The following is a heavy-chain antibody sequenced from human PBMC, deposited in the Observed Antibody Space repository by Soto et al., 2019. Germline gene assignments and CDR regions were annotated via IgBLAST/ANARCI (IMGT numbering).Heavy chain of an antibody. CDR3: ARQWDY. CDR1: GASIRSDY. V-gene: IGHV4-59*08. J-gene: IGHJ4*02. Sequence: SETLSVTCTVSGASIRSDYWSWIRQTPGRGLEWIGYIYDSERTNYNPSLRSRVSISADTSKNQFSLKLRSVTAADTAVYYCARQWDYWGQGILVTVSS. CDR2: IYDSERT.